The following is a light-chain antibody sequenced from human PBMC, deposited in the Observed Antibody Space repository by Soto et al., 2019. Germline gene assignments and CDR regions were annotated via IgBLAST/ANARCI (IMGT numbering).Light chain of an antibody. CDR1: QSISNN. CDR2: DAS. Sequence: VMTQSPATLSVSPGESATLSCRASQSISNNLAWYQQKPGQAPRLLMYDASTRATGIPDRFSGSGSGAEFTLTISSLQSEDLAVYYCQQSNNWPRTFGQGTKV. CDR3: QQSNNWPRT. J-gene: IGKJ1*01. V-gene: IGKV3-15*01.